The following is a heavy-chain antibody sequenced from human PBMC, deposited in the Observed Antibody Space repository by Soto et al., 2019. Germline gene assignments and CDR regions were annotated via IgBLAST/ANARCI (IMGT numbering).Heavy chain of an antibody. CDR3: ARDLGTFDGSGSFDY. D-gene: IGHD3-10*01. CDR2: IYYSGST. CDR1: GGSISSYY. V-gene: IGHV4-59*12. Sequence: PSETLSLTCTVSGGSISSYYWSWIRQPPGKGLEWIGYIYYSGSTNYNPSLKSRVTISVDTSKNQFSLYLQMNSLRAEDTALYYCARDLGTFDGSGSFDYWGQGTLVTVSS. J-gene: IGHJ4*02.